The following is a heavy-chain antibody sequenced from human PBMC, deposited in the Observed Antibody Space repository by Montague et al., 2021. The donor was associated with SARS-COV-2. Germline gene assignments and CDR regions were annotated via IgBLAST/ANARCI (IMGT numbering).Heavy chain of an antibody. V-gene: IGHV2-70*11. Sequence: PALVKPTQTLTLTCTFSGFSLSTSGMCVSWIRQPPGKALEWLARIDWDDDKYYSTSLKTRLTIPKDTSKNQVVLTMTNMDPVDTATYSCARTSIAAAGTAIDYGGQGTLVTGSS. J-gene: IGHJ4*02. CDR3: ARTSIAAAGTAIDY. CDR2: IDWDDDK. D-gene: IGHD6-13*01. CDR1: GFSLSTSGMC.